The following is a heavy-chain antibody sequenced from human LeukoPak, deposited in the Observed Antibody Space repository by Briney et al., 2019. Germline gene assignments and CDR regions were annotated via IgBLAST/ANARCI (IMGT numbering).Heavy chain of an antibody. Sequence: PGGSLRLSCAASGFTFSSYWMSWVRQAPGEGLEWVANIKQDGSGKYYVDSVKGRFTISRDNAKNSLYLQMNSLRAEDTAVYYCARYGYDSSGYTRGTDYWGQGTLVTVSS. CDR3: ARYGYDSSGYTRGTDY. D-gene: IGHD3-22*01. J-gene: IGHJ4*02. CDR1: GFTFSSYW. CDR2: IKQDGSGK. V-gene: IGHV3-7*04.